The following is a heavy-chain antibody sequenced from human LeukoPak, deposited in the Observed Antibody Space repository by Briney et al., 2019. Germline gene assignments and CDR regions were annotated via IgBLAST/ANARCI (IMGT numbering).Heavy chain of an antibody. Sequence: PGGSLRLSCAASGFTFSTYAMHWVRQAPGKGLELVAVISYDGSNKYYVDSVKGRFTISRDNSKNTLYLQMNSLRAEDTAVYYCARGDFDYWGQGTLVTVSS. CDR2: ISYDGSNK. CDR3: ARGDFDY. V-gene: IGHV3-30-3*01. CDR1: GFTFSTYA. J-gene: IGHJ4*02.